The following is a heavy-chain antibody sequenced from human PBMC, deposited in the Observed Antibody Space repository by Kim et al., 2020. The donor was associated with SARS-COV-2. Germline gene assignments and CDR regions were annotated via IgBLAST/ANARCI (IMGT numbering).Heavy chain of an antibody. J-gene: IGHJ4*02. CDR3: ARDYDFWSGFDY. CDR1: GFTFSSYA. Sequence: GGSLRLSCAASGFTFSSYAMHWVRQAPGKGLEWVAVISYDGSNKYYADSVKGRFTISRDNSKNTLYLQMNSLRAEDTAVYYCARDYDFWSGFDYWVQGTL. CDR2: ISYDGSNK. D-gene: IGHD3-3*01. V-gene: IGHV3-30-3*01.